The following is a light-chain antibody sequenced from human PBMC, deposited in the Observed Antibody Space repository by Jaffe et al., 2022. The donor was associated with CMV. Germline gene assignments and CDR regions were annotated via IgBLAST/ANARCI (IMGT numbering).Light chain of an antibody. J-gene: IGKJ1*01. Sequence: DIVLTQSPGTLSLSPGERATLSCRASQSISSSFLAWYQQKPGQAPRLLIYGASSRATGIPERFSGSGSGTDFTLTISRLEPEDFAMYYCQQYGGSPRAFGQGTKVEIK. CDR1: QSISSSF. CDR2: GAS. V-gene: IGKV3-20*01. CDR3: QQYGGSPRA.